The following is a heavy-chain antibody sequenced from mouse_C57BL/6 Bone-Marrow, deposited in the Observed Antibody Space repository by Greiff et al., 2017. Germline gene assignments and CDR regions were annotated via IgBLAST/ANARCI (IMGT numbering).Heavy chain of an antibody. J-gene: IGHJ2*01. Sequence: VQLQQSGAELVKPGASVKLSCTASGYTFKDYWMHWVKQRPEQGLEWIGKIDPGDGDTNYAQKFKGKATMTADTSANTAYLQLSSLASEDSAFYYCARQVCFYFDYWGQGTTLTVSS. CDR2: IDPGDGDT. CDR3: ARQVCFYFDY. CDR1: GYTFKDYW. V-gene: IGHV14-2*01.